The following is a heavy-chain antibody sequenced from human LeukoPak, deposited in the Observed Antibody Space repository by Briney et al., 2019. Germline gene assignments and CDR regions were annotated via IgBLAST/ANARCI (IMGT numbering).Heavy chain of an antibody. V-gene: IGHV3-48*01. CDR3: ARSPIAAAGTAFDY. J-gene: IGHJ4*02. D-gene: IGHD6-13*01. Sequence: GGSLRLSCAASAFTFSSYGMNWVRQAPGKGLEWVSYISSSSSTIYSSSSSAIYYADSVKGRFTISRDNAKNSLYLQMNSPRAEDTAVYYCARSPIAAAGTAFDYWGQGTLVTVSS. CDR2: ISSSSSTIYSSSSSAI. CDR1: AFTFSSYG.